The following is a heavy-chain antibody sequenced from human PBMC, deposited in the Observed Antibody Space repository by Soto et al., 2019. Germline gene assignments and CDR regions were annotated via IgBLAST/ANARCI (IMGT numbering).Heavy chain of an antibody. V-gene: IGHV1-8*01. Sequence: ASVKVSCKASGYTFTSYDINWVRQATGQGLEWMGWMNPNSGNTGYAQKLQGRVTMTRNTSISTAYMELSSLRSEDTAVYYCARDGDSSGRPSYFDYWGQGTLVTVSS. CDR1: GYTFTSYD. J-gene: IGHJ4*02. D-gene: IGHD6-19*01. CDR3: ARDGDSSGRPSYFDY. CDR2: MNPNSGNT.